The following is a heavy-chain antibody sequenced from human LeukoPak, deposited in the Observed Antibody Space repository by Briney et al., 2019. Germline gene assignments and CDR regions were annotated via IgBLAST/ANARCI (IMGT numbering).Heavy chain of an antibody. D-gene: IGHD6-13*01. CDR3: ANFGAAAGTYFDY. CDR2: ISGSGGST. J-gene: IGHJ4*02. CDR1: GFTFSSYA. Sequence: GGSLRLSCAASGFTFSSYAMSWVRQAPGKGLEWVSAISGSGGSTYYADSVKGRFTISRDNSKNTLYLQMNSLRAEDTAVYYCANFGAAAGTYFDYWGQGTLVTVSP. V-gene: IGHV3-23*01.